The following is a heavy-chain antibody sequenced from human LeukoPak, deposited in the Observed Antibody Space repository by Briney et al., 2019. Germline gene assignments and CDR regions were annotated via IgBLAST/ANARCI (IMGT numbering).Heavy chain of an antibody. CDR1: GFTFSSYG. V-gene: IGHV3-30*02. CDR3: AKGDSGSYSSIVY. J-gene: IGHJ4*02. CDR2: IRYDGSDK. D-gene: IGHD1-26*01. Sequence: GGSLRLSCAASGFTFSSYGMHWVRQAPGKGLEWVAFIRYDGSDKYSADSVKGRFTTSRDNSKNTLYLQMDSLRAEDTAVYYCAKGDSGSYSSIVYWGQGTLVTVSS.